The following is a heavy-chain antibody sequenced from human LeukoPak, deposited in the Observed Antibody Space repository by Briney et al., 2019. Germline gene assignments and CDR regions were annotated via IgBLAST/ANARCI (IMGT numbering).Heavy chain of an antibody. CDR1: GGSICIGDYY. Sequence: SQTLSVTCTVSGGSICIGDYYWSWIRQPPGKGLEWIGYIYYSGSTYYNPSLKSRVTISVDTSKNQFSLKLSSVTAADTAVYYCAVLGYCSSTSCSPPRFDPWGQGTLVTVSS. CDR2: IYYSGST. V-gene: IGHV4-30-4*08. CDR3: AVLGYCSSTSCSPPRFDP. J-gene: IGHJ5*02. D-gene: IGHD2-2*01.